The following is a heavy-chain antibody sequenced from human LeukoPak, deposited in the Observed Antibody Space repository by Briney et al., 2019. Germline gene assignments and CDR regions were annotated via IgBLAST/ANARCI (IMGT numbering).Heavy chain of an antibody. CDR2: INPSGGST. J-gene: IGHJ6*02. CDR3: ARGQRWLSYTTYYYYGMDV. V-gene: IGHV1-46*01. Sequence: ASVKVSCKASGYTFTSYYMHWVRQAPGQGLGWMGIINPSGGSTTYAQKFQGRVTMTTDTSTSTVYMELSSLRSEDTAVYFCARGQRWLSYTTYYYYGMDVWGQGTTVTVSS. CDR1: GYTFTSYY. D-gene: IGHD3-3*01.